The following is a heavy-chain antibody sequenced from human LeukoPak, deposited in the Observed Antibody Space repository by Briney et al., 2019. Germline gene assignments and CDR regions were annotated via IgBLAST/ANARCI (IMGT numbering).Heavy chain of an antibody. J-gene: IGHJ4*02. CDR3: AKGYDYESSGYPQPFDY. D-gene: IGHD3-22*01. V-gene: IGHV3-23*01. CDR2: ISDSGGSS. Sequence: QPGGSLRLSCAASGFTFGSYAMSWVRQAPGKGLEWVSAISDSGGSSYYTDSVKGRFTISRDNSRNTLYLQMNSLRAEDSALYFCAKGYDYESSGYPQPFDYWGQGTLVTVSS. CDR1: GFTFGSYA.